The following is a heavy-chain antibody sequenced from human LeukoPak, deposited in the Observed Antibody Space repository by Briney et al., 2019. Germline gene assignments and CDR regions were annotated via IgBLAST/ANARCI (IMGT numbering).Heavy chain of an antibody. CDR2: ISSSGSTI. V-gene: IGHV3-11*04. CDR1: GFTFSDYY. Sequence: GGSLRLSCAASGFTFSDYYMSWIRQAPGKGLEWVSYISSSGSTIYYADSVKGRFTISRDNAKNSLYLQMNSLRAEDTAVYYCARDHYYGSGSYYPGAFDIWGQGTMVTVSS. D-gene: IGHD3-10*01. J-gene: IGHJ3*02. CDR3: ARDHYYGSGSYYPGAFDI.